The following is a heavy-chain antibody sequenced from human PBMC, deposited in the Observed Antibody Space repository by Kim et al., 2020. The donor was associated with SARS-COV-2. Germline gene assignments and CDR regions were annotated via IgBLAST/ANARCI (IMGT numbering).Heavy chain of an antibody. V-gene: IGHV4-34*01. J-gene: IGHJ6*02. Sequence: SETLSLTCAVYGGSFSGYYWSWIRQPPGKGLEWIGEINHSGSTNYNPSLKSRVTISVDTSKNQFSLKLSSVTAADTAVYYCARLGSGWYYYYGMDVWGQGTTVTVSS. D-gene: IGHD6-19*01. CDR2: INHSGST. CDR1: GGSFSGYY. CDR3: ARLGSGWYYYYGMDV.